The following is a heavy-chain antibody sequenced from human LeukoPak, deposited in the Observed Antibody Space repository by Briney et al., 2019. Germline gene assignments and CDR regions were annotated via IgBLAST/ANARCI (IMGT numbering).Heavy chain of an antibody. D-gene: IGHD3-22*01. CDR1: GFTFISYW. J-gene: IGHJ4*02. CDR3: ARGHHYYDSGAYYY. CDR2: INSDGSTT. V-gene: IGHV3-74*01. Sequence: GGSLRLSCAASGFTFISYWMHWVRQAPGKGLVWVSRINSDGSTTSYAASVKGRFTISRDTAKNTLYLQMNSLRAEDTAVYYCARGHHYYDSGAYYYWGQGTLVTVSS.